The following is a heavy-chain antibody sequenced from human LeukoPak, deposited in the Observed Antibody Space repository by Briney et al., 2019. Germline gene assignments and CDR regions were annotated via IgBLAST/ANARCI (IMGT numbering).Heavy chain of an antibody. V-gene: IGHV5-51*01. CDR1: GYSFTSYW. CDR2: IYPGDSDT. D-gene: IGHD5-18*01. Sequence: GESLKISCKGSGYSFTSYWIGWVRQMPGKGLEWMGIIYPGDSDTRYSPSFQGQVTISADKSISTAYLQWSSLKASDTAMYYCARPDRYTYGLPRGAFDIWGQGTMVTVSS. J-gene: IGHJ3*02. CDR3: ARPDRYTYGLPRGAFDI.